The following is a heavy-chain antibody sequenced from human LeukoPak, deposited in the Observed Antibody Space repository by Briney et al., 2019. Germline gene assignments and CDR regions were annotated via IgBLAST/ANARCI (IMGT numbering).Heavy chain of an antibody. V-gene: IGHV4-59*01. D-gene: IGHD4-17*01. CDR3: ARDSKTTVRDAFDI. CDR2: IYYSGST. Sequence: SETLSLTCTVSGGSLSSYYWSWIRQPPGKGLEWIGYIYYSGSTNYNPSLKSRVTISVDTSKNQFSLKLSSVTAADTAVYYCARDSKTTVRDAFDIWGQGTMVTVSS. J-gene: IGHJ3*02. CDR1: GGSLSSYY.